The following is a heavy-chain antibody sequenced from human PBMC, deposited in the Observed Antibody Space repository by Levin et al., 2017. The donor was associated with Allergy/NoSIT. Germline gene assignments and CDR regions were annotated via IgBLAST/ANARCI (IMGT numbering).Heavy chain of an antibody. V-gene: IGHV3-23*01. CDR3: AKDRERDRYYYYYMDV. D-gene: IGHD5-24*01. CDR1: GFTFSSYA. Sequence: GESLKISCAASGFTFSSYAMSWVHQAPGKGLEWVSAISGSGGSTYYADSVKGRFTISRDNPKNTLYLQMNSLRAEDTAVYYCAKDRERDRYYYYYMDVWGKGTTVTVSS. CDR2: ISGSGGST. J-gene: IGHJ6*03.